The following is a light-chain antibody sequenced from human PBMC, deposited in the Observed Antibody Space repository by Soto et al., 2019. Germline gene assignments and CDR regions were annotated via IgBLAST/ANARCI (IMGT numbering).Light chain of an antibody. CDR2: GTG. CDR3: QQYSSTPHT. J-gene: IGKJ2*01. V-gene: IGKV3-20*01. CDR1: QSISRSY. Sequence: EIVLTQSPGTLSLSPGQRATLSCRTSQSISRSYLAWYQHKRGQAPRLLMFGTGSRATGIPDRFSGTGSGTDVTLIINRREPEDFSVYYCQQYSSTPHTFGQGTNLEIK.